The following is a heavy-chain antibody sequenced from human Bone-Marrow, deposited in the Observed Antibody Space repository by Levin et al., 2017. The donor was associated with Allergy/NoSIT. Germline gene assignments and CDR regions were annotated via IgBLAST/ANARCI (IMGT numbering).Heavy chain of an antibody. CDR3: ARDHTSLQLYYYYYYMDV. CDR2: IIPILGIA. CDR1: GGTFSSYA. V-gene: IGHV1-69*04. Sequence: SVKVSCKASGGTFSSYAISWVRQAPGQGLEWMGRIIPILGIANYAQKFQGRVTITADKSTSTAYMELSSLRSEDTAVYYCARDHTSLQLYYYYYYMDVWGKGTTVTVSS. D-gene: IGHD1-1*01. J-gene: IGHJ6*03.